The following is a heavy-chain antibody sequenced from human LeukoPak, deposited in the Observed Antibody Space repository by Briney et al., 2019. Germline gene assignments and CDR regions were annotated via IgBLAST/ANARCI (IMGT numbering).Heavy chain of an antibody. D-gene: IGHD4-11*01. CDR2: ISYDGSNK. CDR1: GFTFSSYA. Sequence: PGRSLRLSCAASGFTFSSYAMHWVRQAPGKGLEWVAVISYDGSNKYYADSVKGRFTISRDNSKNTLYLQMNSLRAEDTAVYYCAREDAKEVSNYDYWGQGTLVTVSS. V-gene: IGHV3-30-3*01. J-gene: IGHJ4*02. CDR3: AREDAKEVSNYDY.